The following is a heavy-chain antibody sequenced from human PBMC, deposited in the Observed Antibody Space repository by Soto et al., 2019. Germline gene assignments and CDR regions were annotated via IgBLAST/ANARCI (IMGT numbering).Heavy chain of an antibody. CDR1: GGSISSYY. J-gene: IGHJ6*02. D-gene: IGHD3-10*01. CDR2: IYTSGST. Sequence: QVQLQESGPGLVKPSETLSLTCTVSGGSISSYYWSWIRQPAGKGLEWIRRIYTSGSTNYNPSLKSRVTMSVDTSKNQFSLKLSSVTAADTAVYYCARDREPYYYGSGSYPYYYGMDVWGQGTTVTVSS. CDR3: ARDREPYYYGSGSYPYYYGMDV. V-gene: IGHV4-4*07.